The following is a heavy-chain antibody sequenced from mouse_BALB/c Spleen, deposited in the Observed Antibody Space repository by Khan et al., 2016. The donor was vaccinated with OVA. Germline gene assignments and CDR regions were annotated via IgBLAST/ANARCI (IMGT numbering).Heavy chain of an antibody. CDR1: GYTFTSYT. CDR2: INPSSGYT. V-gene: IGHV1-4*01. Sequence: VQLQQSGAELARPGASVKMSCKASGYTFTSYTMHWVKQRPGQGLEWIGYINPSSGYTNYNQKFKDKATLTAAKSSSTAYMQLSSLTSEDSAVYYCARIPVPPYYFDYWGQGTTLTVSS. J-gene: IGHJ2*01. CDR3: ARIPVPPYYFDY.